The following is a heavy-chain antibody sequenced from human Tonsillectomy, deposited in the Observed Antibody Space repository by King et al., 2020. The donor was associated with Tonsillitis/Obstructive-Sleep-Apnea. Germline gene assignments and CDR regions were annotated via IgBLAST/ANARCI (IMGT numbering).Heavy chain of an antibody. J-gene: IGHJ3*02. CDR2: IWYDGSNK. CDR3: AGEPYLSSGWFGGLEI. Sequence: VQLVQSGGGVVQPGRSLRLSCAASGFTFSSCGMHWVRQAPGKGLEWVAIIWYDGSNKYYADSVKGRFTISRDNSKNTLYLQMNSLRPEDTAVYYCAGEPYLSSGWFGGLEIWGQGTMVTVSS. V-gene: IGHV3-33*01. CDR1: GFTFSSCG. D-gene: IGHD6-19*01.